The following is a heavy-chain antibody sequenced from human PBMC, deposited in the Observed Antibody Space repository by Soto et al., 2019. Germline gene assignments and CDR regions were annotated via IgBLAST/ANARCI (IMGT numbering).Heavy chain of an antibody. V-gene: IGHV3-21*01. J-gene: IGHJ6*02. CDR3: ARVRSYSYGQGYGMDV. CDR1: GFTFSTYS. D-gene: IGHD5-18*01. CDR2: ISSSSGYI. Sequence: EVQLVESGGGLAKPGGSLRLSCADSGFTFSTYSMNWVRQAPGTGLERVSSISSSSGYIYYADSVKGRSTISRDDAKNSLSLQMNSLRAEDTAVYYCARVRSYSYGQGYGMDVWGQGTTVTVSS.